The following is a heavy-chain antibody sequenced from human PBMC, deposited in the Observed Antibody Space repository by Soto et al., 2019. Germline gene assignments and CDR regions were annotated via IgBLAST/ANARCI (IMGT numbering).Heavy chain of an antibody. J-gene: IGHJ4*02. CDR1: GYTFTSYA. CDR3: VYGSGSKYYFDY. Sequence: QVQLVQSGAEVKKPGASVKVSCKASGYTFTSYAMHWVRQAPGQRLEWMGWINAGNGNTKYSQKFQGRVTITRDTSASTAYMELSSLRSEDTAVYYCVYGSGSKYYFDYWGQGTLVTVSS. D-gene: IGHD3-10*01. CDR2: INAGNGNT. V-gene: IGHV1-3*01.